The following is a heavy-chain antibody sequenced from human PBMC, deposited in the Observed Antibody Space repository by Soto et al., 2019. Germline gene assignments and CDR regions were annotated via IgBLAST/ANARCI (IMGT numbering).Heavy chain of an antibody. CDR2: IWYDGSNK. CDR3: ARDQGHLGSGWYYY. V-gene: IGHV3-33*01. D-gene: IGHD6-19*01. Sequence: QVQLVESGGGVVQPGRSLRLSFAASGFTFSSYGMHWVRQAPGKGLEWVAVIWYDGSNKYYADSVKGRFTISRDNSKNTLYLQMNSLRAEDTAVYYCARDQGHLGSGWYYYWGQGTLVTVSS. J-gene: IGHJ4*02. CDR1: GFTFSSYG.